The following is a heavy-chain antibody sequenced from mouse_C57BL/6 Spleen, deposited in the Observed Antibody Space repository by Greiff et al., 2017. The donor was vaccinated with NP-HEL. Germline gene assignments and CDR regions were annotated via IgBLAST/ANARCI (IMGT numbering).Heavy chain of an antibody. J-gene: IGHJ3*01. Sequence: EVMLVESGGGLVQPGGSLKLSCAASGFTFSDYYMYWVRQTPEKRLEWVAYISNGGGSTYYPDTVKGRFTISRDNAKNTLYLQMSRLKSEDTAMYYCARRGLRRAWFAYWGQGTLVTVSA. CDR2: ISNGGGST. CDR3: ARRGLRRAWFAY. D-gene: IGHD2-2*01. CDR1: GFTFSDYY. V-gene: IGHV5-12*01.